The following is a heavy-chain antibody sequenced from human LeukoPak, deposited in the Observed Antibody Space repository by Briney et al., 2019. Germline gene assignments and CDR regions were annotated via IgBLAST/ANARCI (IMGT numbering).Heavy chain of an antibody. CDR1: GYTFTSYY. CDR2: IIPIFGTA. V-gene: IGHV1-69*13. CDR3: ARDEAPERYYFDY. Sequence: SVKVSCKASGYTFTSYYMHWVRQAPGQGLEWMGGIIPIFGTANYAQKFQGRVTITADESTSKAYMELSSLRSEDTAVYYCARDEAPERYYFDYWGQGTLVTVSS. J-gene: IGHJ4*02.